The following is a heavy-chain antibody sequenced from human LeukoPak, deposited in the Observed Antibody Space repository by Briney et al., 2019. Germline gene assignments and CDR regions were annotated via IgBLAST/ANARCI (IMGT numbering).Heavy chain of an antibody. Sequence: SETLSLTCTVSGGSISSYYWSWIRQPPGQGLEWIGYIYYSGSTNYNPSLKSRVTISVDTSKNQFSLKLSSVTAADTAVYYCARVKDPTAAAVFWFDPWGQGTLVTVSS. V-gene: IGHV4-59*01. CDR3: ARVKDPTAAAVFWFDP. J-gene: IGHJ5*02. D-gene: IGHD6-13*01. CDR1: GGSISSYY. CDR2: IYYSGST.